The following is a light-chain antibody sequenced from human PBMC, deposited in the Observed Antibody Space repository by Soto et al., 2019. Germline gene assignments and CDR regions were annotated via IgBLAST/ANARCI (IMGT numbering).Light chain of an antibody. CDR3: CSYAGSYTLWV. V-gene: IGLV2-8*01. CDR2: EVV. Sequence: QSVLTQPPSASGSPGQSVTISCTGSKSDIGIYDFVSWYQHHPGKAPRLIIYEVVQRPSGVPDRFSGSKSGNTASLTVSGLQAADEADYYCCSYAGSYTLWVFGGGTKLTVL. J-gene: IGLJ3*02. CDR1: KSDIGIYDF.